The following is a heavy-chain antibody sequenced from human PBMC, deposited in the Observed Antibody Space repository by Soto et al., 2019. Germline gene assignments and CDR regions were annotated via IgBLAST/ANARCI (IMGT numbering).Heavy chain of an antibody. CDR3: ASDLVGASDSYGLDV. Sequence: GGSLRLSCAASGFTLSNYGMHWVRQAPGKGLEWVAIIWHDGNNKYYADSVRGRFIISRDNSKNRLYLQMNSLRAEDTAVYYCASDLVGASDSYGLDVRGQGTPVTVSS. CDR1: GFTLSNYG. J-gene: IGHJ6*02. D-gene: IGHD1-26*01. CDR2: IWHDGNNK. V-gene: IGHV3-33*01.